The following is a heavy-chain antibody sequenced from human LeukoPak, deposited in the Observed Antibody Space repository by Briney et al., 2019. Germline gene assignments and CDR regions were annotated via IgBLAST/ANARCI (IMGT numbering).Heavy chain of an antibody. J-gene: IGHJ5*02. Sequence: ASVTVSFKAAGYTCTIYGICWVWKPPRQGLEWMGWISAYNGNTNYAQKLQRRVPMTTDIATSTAYMELRSLRSDDTAVYYCARESSDYGAGWFDPWGQGTLVTVSS. D-gene: IGHD4-17*01. CDR2: ISAYNGNT. CDR3: ARESSDYGAGWFDP. CDR1: GYTCTIYG. V-gene: IGHV1-18*01.